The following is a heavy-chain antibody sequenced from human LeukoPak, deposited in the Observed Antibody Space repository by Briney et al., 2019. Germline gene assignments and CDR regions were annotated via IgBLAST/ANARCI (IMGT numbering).Heavy chain of an antibody. D-gene: IGHD6-13*01. CDR3: ACSPQSSYYYMDV. V-gene: IGHV4-38-2*02. Sequence: SETLSLTCTVSGYSISNGYYWGWIRRPPGKGLEWIGTTYHSGTSYYNPSLKSRVTISVDTSKNQLSLKVNSVTAADTAEYYCACSPQSSYYYMDVWGKGTTVTVSS. J-gene: IGHJ6*03. CDR1: GYSISNGYY. CDR2: TYHSGTS.